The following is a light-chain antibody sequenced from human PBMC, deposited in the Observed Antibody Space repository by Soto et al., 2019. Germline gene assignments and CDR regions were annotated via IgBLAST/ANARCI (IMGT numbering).Light chain of an antibody. J-gene: IGKJ2*01. V-gene: IGKV3-20*01. Sequence: EFVLTQSPGTLSLSPGERATLSCRASQTVRNNYLAWYQQKPGQAPRLLIYDASSRATGIPDRFSGGGSGTDFTLTISRLEPEDFAVYYCQQYNNWALYTFGQGTKVDIK. CDR2: DAS. CDR3: QQYNNWALYT. CDR1: QTVRNNY.